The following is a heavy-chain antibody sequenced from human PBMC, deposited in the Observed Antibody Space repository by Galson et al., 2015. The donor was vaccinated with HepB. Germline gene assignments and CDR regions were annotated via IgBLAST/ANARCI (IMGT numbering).Heavy chain of an antibody. CDR3: ARDVWDIVVVPAAPSVYYYGMDV. Sequence: SVKVSCKASGYTFTSYGISWVRQAPGQGLEWMGWISAYNGNTNYAQKLQGRVTMTTDTSTSTAYMELRSLRSDDTAVYYCARDVWDIVVVPAAPSVYYYGMDVWGQGTTVTVSS. V-gene: IGHV1-18*01. D-gene: IGHD2-2*01. CDR2: ISAYNGNT. CDR1: GYTFTSYG. J-gene: IGHJ6*02.